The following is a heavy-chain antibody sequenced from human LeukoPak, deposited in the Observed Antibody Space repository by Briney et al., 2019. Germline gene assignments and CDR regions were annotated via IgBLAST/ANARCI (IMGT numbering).Heavy chain of an antibody. J-gene: IGHJ3*02. CDR2: IYYSGST. Sequence: KSSETLSLTCTVSGGSISSSSYYWGWIRQPPGKGLEWIGSIYYSGSTYYNPSLKSRVTISVDTSKNQFSLELSSVTAADTAVYYCARPYSGSYVGALDIWGQGTMVTVSS. V-gene: IGHV4-39*01. D-gene: IGHD1-26*01. CDR1: GGSISSSSYY. CDR3: ARPYSGSYVGALDI.